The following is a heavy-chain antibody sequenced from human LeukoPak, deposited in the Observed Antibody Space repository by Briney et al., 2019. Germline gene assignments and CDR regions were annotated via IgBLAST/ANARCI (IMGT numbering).Heavy chain of an antibody. J-gene: IGHJ5*02. CDR2: IFPSGGEI. D-gene: IGHD3-10*01. CDR3: ASINWFDP. Sequence: GGSLRLSCAASGFTFSTFAMIWVRQPPGKGLEWVSSIFPSGGEIHYADSVRGRFTISRDNAKNTLYLQMNSLRAEDTAVYYCASINWFDPWGQGTLVTVSS. CDR1: GFTFSTFA. V-gene: IGHV3-23*01.